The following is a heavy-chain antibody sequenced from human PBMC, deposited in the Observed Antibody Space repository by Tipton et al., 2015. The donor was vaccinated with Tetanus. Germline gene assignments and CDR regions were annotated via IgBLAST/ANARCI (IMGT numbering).Heavy chain of an antibody. Sequence: TASGFTFSSYAMHWVRQAPGKGLEWVAVISYDGSNKYYADSVKGRFTISRDNSKNTLYLQMNSLRAEDTAVYYCARSEGDPNYYYYGMDVWGQGTTVTVSS. V-gene: IGHV3-30-3*01. CDR2: ISYDGSNK. D-gene: IGHD3-16*01. CDR1: GFTFSSYA. CDR3: ARSEGDPNYYYYGMDV. J-gene: IGHJ6*02.